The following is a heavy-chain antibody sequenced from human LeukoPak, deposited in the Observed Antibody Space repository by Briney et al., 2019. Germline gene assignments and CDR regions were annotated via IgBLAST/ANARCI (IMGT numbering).Heavy chain of an antibody. CDR3: AKDAGEGSGWYYFDY. J-gene: IGHJ4*02. Sequence: GVSLRLYCAASGFTFSSHAMNWVRQAPGQGLEWVSTVSTSGATTYYADSVRGRFTISRDNFKNTVYLQMNSLRAEDTAVYYCAKDAGEGSGWYYFDYWGQGTLVTVSS. D-gene: IGHD6-13*01. CDR1: GFTFSSHA. CDR2: VSTSGATT. V-gene: IGHV3-23*01.